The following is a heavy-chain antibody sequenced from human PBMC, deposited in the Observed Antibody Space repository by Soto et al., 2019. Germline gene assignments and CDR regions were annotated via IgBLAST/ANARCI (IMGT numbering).Heavy chain of an antibody. CDR1: GGSISSYY. Sequence: SETLSLTCTVSGGSISSYYWSWIRQPPGKGLEWIGYIYYSGSTNYNPSLKSRVTISVDTSKNQFPLKLSSVTAADTAVYYCARGPSDDKVDYWGQGTLVTVSS. J-gene: IGHJ4*02. V-gene: IGHV4-59*01. CDR2: IYYSGST. D-gene: IGHD1-1*01. CDR3: ARGPSDDKVDY.